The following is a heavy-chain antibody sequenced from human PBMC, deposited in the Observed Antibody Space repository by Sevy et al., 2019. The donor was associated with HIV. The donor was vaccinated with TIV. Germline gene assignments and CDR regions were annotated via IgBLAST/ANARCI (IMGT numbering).Heavy chain of an antibody. Sequence: GGSLRLSCAASGFTFSDYYMSWIRQAPGKGLEWVSYISSSGSTIYYADSVKGRFTISRDNAKNSLYLQMNSMRAEDTAVYYSARSKHPNYYYYYMDVWGKGTTVTCSS. CDR2: ISSSGSTI. V-gene: IGHV3-11*04. D-gene: IGHD2-21*01. CDR1: GFTFSDYY. CDR3: ARSKHPNYYYYYMDV. J-gene: IGHJ6*03.